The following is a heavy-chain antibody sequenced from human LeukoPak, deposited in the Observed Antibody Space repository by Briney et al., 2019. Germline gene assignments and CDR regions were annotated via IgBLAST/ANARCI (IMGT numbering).Heavy chain of an antibody. V-gene: IGHV3-74*01. J-gene: IGHJ4*02. CDR1: GFTFSIYA. Sequence: GGSLRLSCEASGFTFSIYAMSWVRQAPGKGLVWVSRIKTDGSTTSYADSVKGRFTISRDNAKNTLYLQMNSLRDEDTAVYYCAREVATIDYWGQGTLVTVSS. D-gene: IGHD5-24*01. CDR3: AREVATIDY. CDR2: IKTDGSTT.